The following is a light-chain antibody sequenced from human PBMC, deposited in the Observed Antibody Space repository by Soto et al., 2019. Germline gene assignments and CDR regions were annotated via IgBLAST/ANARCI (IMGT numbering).Light chain of an antibody. CDR1: ETISSW. J-gene: IGKJ1*01. V-gene: IGKV1-5*01. CDR2: DAS. CDR3: QEYESHLRT. Sequence: DILMTQSPSTLSASVGDRITITCRASETISSWLAWYQQKSGKAPQLLIYDASTLESGVPSRFSGSGFGTEFSLTISSLQPDDFETYYCQEYESHLRTFGPVTKVEIK.